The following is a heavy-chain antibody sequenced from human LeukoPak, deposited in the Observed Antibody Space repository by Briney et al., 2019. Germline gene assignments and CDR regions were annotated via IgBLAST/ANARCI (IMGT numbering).Heavy chain of an antibody. V-gene: IGHV3-30*02. CDR2: IRYDGSEK. CDR3: ARDSIAEGKFDY. CDR1: RFTFSSYA. Sequence: PGGSLRLSCAASRFTFSSYAMHWVRQAPGQGLEWVAFIRYDGSEKYYADSVKGRFIISRDNSKNTLSLQMNSLRAEDTAVYYCARDSIAEGKFDYWGQGTLVTVSS. D-gene: IGHD6-6*01. J-gene: IGHJ4*02.